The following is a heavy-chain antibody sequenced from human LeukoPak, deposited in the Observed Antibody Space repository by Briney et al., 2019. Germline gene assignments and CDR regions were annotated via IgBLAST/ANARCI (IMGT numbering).Heavy chain of an antibody. Sequence: SETLSLTCTASGGSLGGHYWSWIRQPPGKRLEWIGYVSYTGRTKYNPSLQSRVTISVDTSKNQFSLKLSSVTAADTAVYYCARGSSEGSWFDPWGQGTLVTVSS. D-gene: IGHD6-6*01. CDR1: GGSLGGHY. V-gene: IGHV4-59*11. CDR3: ARGSSEGSWFDP. CDR2: VSYTGRT. J-gene: IGHJ5*02.